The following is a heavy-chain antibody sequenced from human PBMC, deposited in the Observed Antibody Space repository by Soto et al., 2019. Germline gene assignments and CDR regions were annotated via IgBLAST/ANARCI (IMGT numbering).Heavy chain of an antibody. D-gene: IGHD2-21*01. CDR1: GFTFSSYA. CDR3: ARGIMVGKDSNYYYSYGLDV. J-gene: IGHJ6*02. CDR2: ISYDGSNK. Sequence: SLRLSCAVSGFTFSSYARHWVRQAPCKELERVAVISYDGSNKYYADSLKGRFTISRDNSKNTLYLQMNSLRAEDTAVYYCARGIMVGKDSNYYYSYGLDVWGQGTTVTVSS. V-gene: IGHV3-30-3*01.